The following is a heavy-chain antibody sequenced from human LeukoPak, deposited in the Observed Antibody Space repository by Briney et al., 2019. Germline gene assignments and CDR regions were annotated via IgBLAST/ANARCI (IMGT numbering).Heavy chain of an antibody. D-gene: IGHD3-22*01. CDR3: ARVHYDSSGSIYYYYGMDV. CDR2: ISAYNGNT. V-gene: IGHV1-18*01. CDR1: GYTFTSYG. Sequence: ASVKVSWKASGYTFTSYGISWVRQAPGQGLEWMGWISAYNGNTNYAQKLQGRVTMTTDTSTSTAYMELRSLRSDDTAVYYCARVHYDSSGSIYYYYGMDVWGQGTTVTVSS. J-gene: IGHJ6*02.